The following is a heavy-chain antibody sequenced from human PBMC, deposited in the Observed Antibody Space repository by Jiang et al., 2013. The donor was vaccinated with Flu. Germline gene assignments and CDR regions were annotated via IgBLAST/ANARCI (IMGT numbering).Heavy chain of an antibody. CDR3: ANVNRRFWSGYYSYYYGMDV. J-gene: IGHJ6*02. Sequence: LVQPGGSLRLSCAASGFTFSSYAMSWVRQAPGKGLEWVSAISGSGGSTYYADSVKGRFTISRDNSKNTLYLQMNSLRAEDTAVYYCANVNRRFWSGYYSYYYGMDVWGQGTTVTVSS. CDR2: ISGSGGST. D-gene: IGHD3-3*01. V-gene: IGHV3-23*01. CDR1: GFTFSSYA.